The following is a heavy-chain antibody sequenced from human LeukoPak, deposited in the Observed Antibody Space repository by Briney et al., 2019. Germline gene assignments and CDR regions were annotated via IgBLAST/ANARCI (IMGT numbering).Heavy chain of an antibody. CDR1: GFPFSRYG. V-gene: IGHV3-30*02. J-gene: IGHJ4*02. CDR2: IRHDESNK. Sequence: GGSLRLSCAASGFPFSRYGMHWVRQAPGKGLEWVAFIRHDESNKYYADSVKGRFTISRDISKNTLYLQMNSLRTEDTAVYYCAKDHPVFDYWGQGILVTVSS. CDR3: AKDHPVFDY.